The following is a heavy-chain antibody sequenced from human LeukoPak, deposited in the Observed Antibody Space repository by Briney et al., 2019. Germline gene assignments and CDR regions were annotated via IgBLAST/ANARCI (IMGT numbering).Heavy chain of an antibody. V-gene: IGHV3-23*01. Sequence: GGSLRLSCAASGFTFSSYAMSWVRQAPGKGLEWVSAISGSGGSTYYADSVKGRFAISRDNSKNTLYLQMNSLRAEDTAVYYCAKGFGDLGTSYYHYGMDVWGQGTTVTVSS. J-gene: IGHJ6*02. CDR1: GFTFSSYA. D-gene: IGHD3-10*01. CDR2: ISGSGGST. CDR3: AKGFGDLGTSYYHYGMDV.